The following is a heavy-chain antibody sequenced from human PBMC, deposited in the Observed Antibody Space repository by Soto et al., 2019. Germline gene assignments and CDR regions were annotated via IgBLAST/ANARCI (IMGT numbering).Heavy chain of an antibody. D-gene: IGHD1-26*01. CDR1: GYSFTSLD. CDR2: MGPSTGRT. Sequence: QVQLVQSGAEVREPVASVKVSCKASGYSFTSLDINLVRQTAGQGLEWRGWMGPSTGRTGYAQKFQGRVTMTRDTSINTAYMELTTLTSDDTAFYYCARGVSAGVDYWGQGTLVTVSS. J-gene: IGHJ4*02. V-gene: IGHV1-8*01. CDR3: ARGVSAGVDY.